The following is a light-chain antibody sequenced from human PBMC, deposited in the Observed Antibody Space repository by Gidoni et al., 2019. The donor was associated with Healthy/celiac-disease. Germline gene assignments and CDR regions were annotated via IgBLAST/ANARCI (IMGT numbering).Light chain of an antibody. Sequence: VIAQSPDPLAWSLGERATINCKSSQSVLYSSNNKNYLAWYQQKPGQPPKLLIYWASTRESGVPDRFSGSGSGTDFTLTISSLQAEDVAVYYCQQYYGTPLTFGEGTKVEIK. V-gene: IGKV4-1*01. CDR1: QSVLYSSNNKNY. CDR2: WAS. CDR3: QQYYGTPLT. J-gene: IGKJ4*01.